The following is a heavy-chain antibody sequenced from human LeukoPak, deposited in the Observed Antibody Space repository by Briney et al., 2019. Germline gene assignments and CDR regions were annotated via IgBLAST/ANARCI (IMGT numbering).Heavy chain of an antibody. D-gene: IGHD3-22*01. Sequence: ASVKVSCKASGGTFSSYAISWVRQAPGQGLEWMGGIIPIFGTANYAQKFQGRVTITADKSTSTAYMELSSLRSEDMAVYYCASPGAYYDSSGYVSQHWGQGTLVTVSS. CDR3: ASPGAYYDSSGYVSQH. V-gene: IGHV1-69*06. CDR2: IIPIFGTA. J-gene: IGHJ1*01. CDR1: GGTFSSYA.